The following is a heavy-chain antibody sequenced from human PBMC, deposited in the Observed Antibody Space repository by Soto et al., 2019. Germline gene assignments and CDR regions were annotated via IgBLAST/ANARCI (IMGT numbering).Heavy chain of an antibody. CDR2: IIPILGIG. V-gene: IGHV1-69*08. CDR3: ARDVDGGDAFDI. CDR1: GGTFSSYT. Sequence: QGQLVQSGAQVKTPGSSVKVSCKASGGTFSSYTSSWVRQAPGQGLEWMGRIIPILGIGNYAQKFQGRVTITADKSTSTAYMELSSLRSEDTAVYYCARDVDGGDAFDIWVQGTMVTVSS. J-gene: IGHJ3*02. D-gene: IGHD3-10*01.